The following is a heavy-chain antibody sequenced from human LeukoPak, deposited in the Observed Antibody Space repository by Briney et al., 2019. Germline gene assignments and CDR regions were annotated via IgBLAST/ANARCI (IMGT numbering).Heavy chain of an antibody. J-gene: IGHJ4*02. CDR2: IYYSGST. CDR3: ARNSPPHAYYFDF. Sequence: SETLSLTCTVSGGSISSFYWSWLRQPPGKGLEWLGYIYYSGSTNYNPSLKSRVTISVDTSKNQFSLKLNSVTAADTAIYFCARNSPPHAYYFDFWGQGTLVTASS. CDR1: GGSISSFY. V-gene: IGHV4-59*08. D-gene: IGHD2-2*01.